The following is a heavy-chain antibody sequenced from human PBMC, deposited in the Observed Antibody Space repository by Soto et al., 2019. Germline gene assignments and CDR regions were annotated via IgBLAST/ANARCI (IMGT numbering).Heavy chain of an antibody. V-gene: IGHV3-30-3*01. D-gene: IGHD6-6*01. CDR1: GLTFSSYA. J-gene: IGHJ6*02. CDR2: ISYDGSNK. Sequence: QVQLVESGGGVVQPGRSLRLSCAASGLTFSSYAMHWVRQAPGKGLEWVAVISYDGSNKYYADSVKGRFTISRDNSKNTLYLQMNSLRAEDTAVYYCARARMYSSSSGAYYYYYGMDVWGQGTTVTVSS. CDR3: ARARMYSSSSGAYYYYYGMDV.